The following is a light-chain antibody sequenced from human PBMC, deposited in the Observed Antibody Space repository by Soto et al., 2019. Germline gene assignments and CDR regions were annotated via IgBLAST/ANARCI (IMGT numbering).Light chain of an antibody. CDR3: AAWDDSLSGRV. V-gene: IGLV1-47*01. CDR1: SSNIGSNY. Sequence: QSVLTQPPSASGTPGQRVTISCSGSSSNIGSNYVYWYQQLPGTAPKLLIYRNNQRPSGVPDRFSGSKSGTSASLAISGLRSADEAAYYCAAWDDSLSGRVFGGGTKLTVL. J-gene: IGLJ2*01. CDR2: RNN.